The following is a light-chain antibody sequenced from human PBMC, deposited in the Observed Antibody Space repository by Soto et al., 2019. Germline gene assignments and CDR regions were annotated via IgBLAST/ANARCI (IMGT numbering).Light chain of an antibody. V-gene: IGKV3-15*01. CDR2: GAS. J-gene: IGKJ1*01. CDR3: QQYNNWPPT. Sequence: EIAMTQSPATLSVSPGERATLSCRASQSVSSNLAWNQQKPGQAPRLLIYGASTRATGIPARFSGSGSGTEFTLTISSLQSEDFAVYYCQQYNNWPPTFGQGTKVDIK. CDR1: QSVSSN.